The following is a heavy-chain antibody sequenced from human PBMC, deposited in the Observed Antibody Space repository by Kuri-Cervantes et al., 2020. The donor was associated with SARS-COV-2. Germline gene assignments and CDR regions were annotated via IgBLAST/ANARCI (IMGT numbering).Heavy chain of an antibody. D-gene: IGHD2-15*01. V-gene: IGHV4-39*07. CDR3: AIAWSTFDY. CDR2: IYYSGST. Sequence: GSLRLSCTVSGGSISSYYWGWIRQPPGKGLEWIGSIYYSGSTYYNPSLKSRVTISVDTSKNQFSLKLSSVTAADTAVYYCAIAWSTFDYWGQGTLVTVSS. CDR1: GGSISSYY. J-gene: IGHJ4*02.